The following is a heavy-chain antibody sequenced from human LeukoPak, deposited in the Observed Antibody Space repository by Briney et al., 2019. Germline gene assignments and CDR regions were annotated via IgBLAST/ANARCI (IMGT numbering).Heavy chain of an antibody. V-gene: IGHV4-59*01. J-gene: IGHJ3*02. CDR2: IYYSGST. CDR3: ARDRVVVVAATPNHDAFDI. Sequence: SETLSLTCTVSGGSISSYYWNWIRQPPGKGLEWIGYIYYSGSTNYNPSLKSRVTISVDTSKNQFSLKLSSVTAADTAVYYCARDRVVVVAATPNHDAFDIWGQGTMVTVSS. D-gene: IGHD2-15*01. CDR1: GGSISSYY.